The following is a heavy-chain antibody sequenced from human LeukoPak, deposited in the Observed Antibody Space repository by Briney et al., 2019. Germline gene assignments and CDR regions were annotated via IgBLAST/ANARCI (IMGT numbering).Heavy chain of an antibody. Sequence: SETLSLTCAVYGGSFSGSYWSWIRQPPGKGLEWIGEINHSGSTNYNPSLKSRVTISVDTSKNQFSLKLTSVTAADTAVYYCASVDRGWFAVGEYWGQGTLVTVSS. J-gene: IGHJ4*02. CDR2: INHSGST. CDR1: GGSFSGSY. CDR3: ASVDRGWFAVGEY. D-gene: IGHD3-10*01. V-gene: IGHV4-34*01.